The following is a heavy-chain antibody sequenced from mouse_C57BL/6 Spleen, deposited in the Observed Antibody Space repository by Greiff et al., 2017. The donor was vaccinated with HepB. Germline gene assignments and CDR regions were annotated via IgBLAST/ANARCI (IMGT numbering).Heavy chain of an antibody. CDR3: ARPYGSSPAWFAY. CDR1: GYAFSSSW. D-gene: IGHD1-1*01. CDR2: IYPGDGDT. J-gene: IGHJ3*01. Sequence: VQLVESGPELVKPGASVKISCKASGYAFSSSWMNWVKQRPGKGLEWIGRIYPGDGDTNYNGKFKGKATLTADKSSSTAYMQLSSLTSEDSAVYFCARPYGSSPAWFAYWGQGTLVTVSA. V-gene: IGHV1-82*01.